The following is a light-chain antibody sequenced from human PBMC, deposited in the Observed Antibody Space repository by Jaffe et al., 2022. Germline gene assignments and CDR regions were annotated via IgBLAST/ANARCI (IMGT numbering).Light chain of an antibody. Sequence: EIVLTQSPGTLSLSAGERATLSCRASQSVSSNYLAWYQRKPGQPPRLLIYGASSRATGIPDRFSGSGSGTDFTLTISRLEPEDFAVYYCQQYGSSPYTFGQGTKLEIK. J-gene: IGKJ2*01. V-gene: IGKV3-20*01. CDR3: QQYGSSPYT. CDR2: GAS. CDR1: QSVSSNY.